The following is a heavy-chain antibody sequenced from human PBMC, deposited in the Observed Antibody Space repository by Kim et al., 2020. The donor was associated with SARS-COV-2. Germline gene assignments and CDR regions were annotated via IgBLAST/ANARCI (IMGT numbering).Heavy chain of an antibody. D-gene: IGHD4-17*01. CDR3: ARDGGDIYGMDV. Sequence: GGSLRLSCAASGFTFSSYAMHWVRQAPGKGLEWVAVISYDGSNKYYADSVKGRFTISRDNSKNTLYLQMNSLRAEDTAVYYCARDGGDIYGMDVWGQGTT. CDR1: GFTFSSYA. CDR2: ISYDGSNK. J-gene: IGHJ6*02. V-gene: IGHV3-30*04.